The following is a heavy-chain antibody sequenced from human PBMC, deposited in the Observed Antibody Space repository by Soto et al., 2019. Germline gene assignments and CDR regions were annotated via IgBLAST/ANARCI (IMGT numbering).Heavy chain of an antibody. CDR2: ISGSGGST. J-gene: IGHJ4*02. CDR3: SQAFLFDY. CDR1: GFTFSRHD. V-gene: IGHV3-23*01. Sequence: VQLSESGGTLVQPGGSLGLSCAASGFTFSRHDMSWVRQAPGKGLEWVSGISGSGGSTYYADSVKGRFTISRDNSKNTLYLQMNSLRAEDTAVYYCSQAFLFDYWGQGTLVTVSS.